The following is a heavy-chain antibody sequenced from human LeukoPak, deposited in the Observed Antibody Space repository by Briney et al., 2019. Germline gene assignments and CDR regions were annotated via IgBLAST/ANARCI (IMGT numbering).Heavy chain of an antibody. V-gene: IGHV3-53*01. D-gene: IGHD3-10*01. CDR2: IYSGGST. Sequence: PGGSLRLSCAASGFTVSSNYMSWVRQAAGKGLEWVSVIYSGGSTYYADSVKGRFTISRDNSKNTLYLQMNSLRAEDTAVYYCARVLLWFGELPSLGFDYWGQGTLVTVSS. CDR3: ARVLLWFGELPSLGFDY. CDR1: GFTVSSNY. J-gene: IGHJ4*02.